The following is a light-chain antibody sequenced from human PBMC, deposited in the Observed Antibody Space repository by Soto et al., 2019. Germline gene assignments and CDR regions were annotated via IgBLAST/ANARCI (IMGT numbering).Light chain of an antibody. J-gene: IGKJ5*01. CDR1: QSVISS. CDR2: DAS. V-gene: IGKV3-11*01. CDR3: QQRSN. Sequence: IVMTPYPAPLSVSPGEIATLSCRASQSVISSLAWYQQKPGQAPRLLIYDASNRATGIPARFSGSGSGTEFTLTISSLEPEDFAVYYCQQRSNFGQGQRLAI.